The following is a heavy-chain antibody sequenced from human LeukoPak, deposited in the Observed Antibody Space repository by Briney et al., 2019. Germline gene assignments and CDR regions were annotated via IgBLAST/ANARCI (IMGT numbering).Heavy chain of an antibody. CDR2: IRSKTDSGTT. V-gene: IGHV3-15*01. CDR1: GFTFSNAW. J-gene: IGHJ4*02. Sequence: PGGSLRLSCAASGFTFSNAWMSWVRQAPGKGLEWLGRIRSKTDSGTTDYAAPVKGRFTISRDDSKNTLYLQMNSLKTEDTAVYYCTTAVAVAGIRVDYWGQGTLVTVSS. D-gene: IGHD6-19*01. CDR3: TTAVAVAGIRVDY.